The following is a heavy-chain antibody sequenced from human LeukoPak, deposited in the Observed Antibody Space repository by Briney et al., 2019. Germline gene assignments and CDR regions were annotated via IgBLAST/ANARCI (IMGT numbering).Heavy chain of an antibody. CDR2: ISGSGGST. CDR3: AKESGATWNIDS. D-gene: IGHD1/OR15-1a*01. J-gene: IGHJ4*02. CDR1: GFTFSSYG. Sequence: GGSLRLSCAASGFTFSSYGMSWVRQAPGKGQEWVSAISGSGGSTYYADSVKGRFTISRDNSKNTLYLQMSSLRAEDTGIYYCAKESGATWNIDSWGQGALVTVSS. V-gene: IGHV3-23*01.